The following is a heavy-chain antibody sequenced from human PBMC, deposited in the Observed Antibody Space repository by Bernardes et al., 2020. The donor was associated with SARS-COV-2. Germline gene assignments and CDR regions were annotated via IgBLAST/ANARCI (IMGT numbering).Heavy chain of an antibody. CDR1: GYTFSDYY. V-gene: IGHV1-2*02. CDR2: INPNSGGT. D-gene: IGHD6-6*01. CDR3: ARDGEYSTSGIEY. Sequence: ASVKVSCQASGYTFSDYYIHWVRQAPGQGLEWVGWINPNSGGTTYAQQFQGRVTMTRDTSVSTVYMELTRLRSDDTAIYYCARDGEYSTSGIEYCGQGPLGTVSS. J-gene: IGHJ4*02.